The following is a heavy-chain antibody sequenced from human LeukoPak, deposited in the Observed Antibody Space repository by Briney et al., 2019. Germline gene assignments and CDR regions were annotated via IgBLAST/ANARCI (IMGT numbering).Heavy chain of an antibody. J-gene: IGHJ2*01. V-gene: IGHV4-59*08. D-gene: IGHD4-23*01. CDR2: IYHSGST. CDR1: GGSVINYY. CDR3: ARDYGGNSGPRWYFDL. Sequence: SETLSLTCNVSGGSVINYYWTWMRQPPGKGLEWIGSIYHSGSTYYNPSLKSRVTISVDTSKNQFSLKLSSVTAADTAVYYCARDYGGNSGPRWYFDLWGRGTLVTVSS.